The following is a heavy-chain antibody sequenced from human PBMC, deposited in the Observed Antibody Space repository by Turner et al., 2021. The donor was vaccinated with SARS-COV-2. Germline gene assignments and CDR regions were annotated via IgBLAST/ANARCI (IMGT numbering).Heavy chain of an antibody. J-gene: IGHJ3*02. Sequence: EVQMVESGGGLVKPGCSLRLSCAASGFTFSTDSMNWVRQAPGKGLEWVSSISSSSSYIYYANSVKGRLTISRDNAKNSLYLQMNSLRAEDTAVYYFARARWHYYDSRGYYPDAFDIWGQGTMVTVSS. V-gene: IGHV3-21*01. D-gene: IGHD3-22*01. CDR1: GFTFSTDS. CDR2: ISSSSSYI. CDR3: ARARWHYYDSRGYYPDAFDI.